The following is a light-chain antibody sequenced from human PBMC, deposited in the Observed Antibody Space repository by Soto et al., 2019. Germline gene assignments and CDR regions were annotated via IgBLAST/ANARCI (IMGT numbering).Light chain of an antibody. Sequence: QSVLTQPPSVSGSPGQSVTISCTGTSSDVGSYNRVSWYQQPPGTAPKLMISEVSNRPSGVPDRYSGSKSGNTASLTISGLHAEDEADYYCSSYRSSSTYVSGTGSKVTVL. V-gene: IGLV2-18*02. CDR2: EVS. CDR1: SSDVGSYNR. J-gene: IGLJ1*01. CDR3: SSYRSSSTYV.